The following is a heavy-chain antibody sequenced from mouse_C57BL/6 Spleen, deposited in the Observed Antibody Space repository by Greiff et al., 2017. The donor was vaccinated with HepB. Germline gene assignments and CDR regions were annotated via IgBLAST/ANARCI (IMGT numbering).Heavy chain of an antibody. CDR2: IDPSDSYT. Sequence: QVQLQQPGAELVMPGASVKLSCKASGYTFTSYWMHWVKQRPGQGLERIGEIDPSDSYTNYNQKFKGKSTLTVDKSSSTAYMQLSSLTSEDSAVEYCARPRLGHAWFAYWGQGTLVTVSA. D-gene: IGHD4-1*01. CDR1: GYTFTSYW. V-gene: IGHV1-69*01. J-gene: IGHJ3*01. CDR3: ARPRLGHAWFAY.